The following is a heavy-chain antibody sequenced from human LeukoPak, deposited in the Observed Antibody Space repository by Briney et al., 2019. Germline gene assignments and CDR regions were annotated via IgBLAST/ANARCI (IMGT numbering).Heavy chain of an antibody. D-gene: IGHD3-22*01. CDR3: ARDGDYDSSGYYLLDY. CDR1: GYTFTGYY. J-gene: IGHJ4*02. CDR2: INPNSGGT. V-gene: IGHV1-2*02. Sequence: ASVKVSCKASGYTFTGYYMHWVRQAPGQGLEWMGWINPNSGGTNYAQKFQGRVTMTGDTSISTAYMELSRLRSDDTAVYYCARDGDYDSSGYYLLDYWGQGTLVTVSS.